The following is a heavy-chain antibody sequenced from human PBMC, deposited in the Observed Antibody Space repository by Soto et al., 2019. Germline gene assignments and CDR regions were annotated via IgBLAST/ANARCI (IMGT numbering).Heavy chain of an antibody. J-gene: IGHJ4*02. D-gene: IGHD3-22*01. Sequence: PGGSLRLSCAVSGFTVSNNYMSLVRQSPGKGLEGVSFIYIGGYTAYGDSVKGRFTISRDNSKNTLYLQMNSLRAEDTAVYYCAKGSPVGYYYVRSGFDYWCQGNMVTVSS. V-gene: IGHV3-53*01. CDR3: AKGSPVGYYYVRSGFDY. CDR1: GFTVSNNY. CDR2: IYIGGYT.